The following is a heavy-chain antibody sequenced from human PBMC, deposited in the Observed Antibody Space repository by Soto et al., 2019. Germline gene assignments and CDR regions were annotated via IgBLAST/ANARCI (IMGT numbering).Heavy chain of an antibody. V-gene: IGHV3-23*01. Sequence: PGGSLRLSCAASGFALSSYAMSWVRQAPGKGLEWVSAISGSGGSSYYADSVKGRFTIARDNSKNTLYLQMNSLRAEDTAVYYCAKDGYCTNGVCYGMDVSGQGTTVTVSS. CDR1: GFALSSYA. D-gene: IGHD2-8*01. CDR2: ISGSGGSS. J-gene: IGHJ6*02. CDR3: AKDGYCTNGVCYGMDV.